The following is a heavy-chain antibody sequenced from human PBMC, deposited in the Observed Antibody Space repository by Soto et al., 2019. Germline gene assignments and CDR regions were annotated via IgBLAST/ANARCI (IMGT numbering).Heavy chain of an antibody. V-gene: IGHV1-24*01. CDR3: VTYLTTTAHVFDF. D-gene: IGHD1-1*01. CDR1: GYALSELS. J-gene: IGHJ4*02. Sequence: ASVKVSCKISGYALSELSIHWVRQAPGKGLEWXGGSXXXDXEXVXTXXXQGRVTMTEGTSPDTAFLELSGLRSEDTAVYYCVTYLTTTAHVFDFWGQGTLVTVSS. CDR2: SXXXDXEX.